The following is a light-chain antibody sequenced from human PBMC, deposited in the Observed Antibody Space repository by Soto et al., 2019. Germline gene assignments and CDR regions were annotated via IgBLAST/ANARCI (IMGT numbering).Light chain of an antibody. CDR2: AAS. V-gene: IGKV1-39*01. CDR1: QSINNY. Sequence: DIQMTQSPSSLSPSVGDRVTITCRASQSINNYINWYQQKPGKAPKLLSYAASSLQSGVPSRFSGSGSGTDFTLTINGLQPEEIATYLCQLSYTTLYTFGQGTKLEIK. CDR3: QLSYTTLYT. J-gene: IGKJ2*01.